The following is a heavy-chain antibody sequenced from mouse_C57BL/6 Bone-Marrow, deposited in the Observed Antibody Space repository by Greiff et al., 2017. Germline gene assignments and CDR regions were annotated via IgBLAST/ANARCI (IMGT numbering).Heavy chain of an antibody. CDR1: GFSLSTFGMG. D-gene: IGHD1-1*01. V-gene: IGHV8-8*01. J-gene: IGHJ4*01. Sequence: QVTLKVSGPGILQPSQTLSLTCSFSGFSLSTFGMGVVWIRQPSGKGLEWLAHIWWDDDKYYNPALKSRLTISKDTSKNQVFLKIANVDTADTATYYCARIAGYYGSRGYYAMDYWGQGTSVTVSS. CDR2: IWWDDDK. CDR3: ARIAGYYGSRGYYAMDY.